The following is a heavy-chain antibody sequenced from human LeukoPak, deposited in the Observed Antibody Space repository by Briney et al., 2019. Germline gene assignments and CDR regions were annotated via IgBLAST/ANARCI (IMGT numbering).Heavy chain of an antibody. V-gene: IGHV4-39*01. J-gene: IGHJ4*02. CDR3: ARQRTTGTTSLL. CDR2: IYYSGST. Sequence: SETLSLTCTGSGGSISSSIYYWGWIRQPPGKGLEWIGSIYYSGSTYYNPSLKSRVTISVDTSKNQFSLKLSSVTAADTAVYYCARQRTTGTTSLLWGQGTLVTVSS. D-gene: IGHD1-1*01. CDR1: GGSISSSIYY.